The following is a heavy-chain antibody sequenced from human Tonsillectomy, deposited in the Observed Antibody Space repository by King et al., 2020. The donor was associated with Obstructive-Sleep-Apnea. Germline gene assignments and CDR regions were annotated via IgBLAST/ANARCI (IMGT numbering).Heavy chain of an antibody. CDR1: GFTFSTYS. J-gene: IGHJ4*02. CDR3: ARGGRGYSYGYPGTKSGDLDY. V-gene: IGHV3-48*04. Sequence: VQLVESGGGLVQPGGSLRLSCTASGFTFSTYSMNWVRQAPGKGLEWISYISSSSSTIYYADSVKGRFTISRDNAKNSLYLQMNSLRAEDTAVYYCARGGRGYSYGYPGTKSGDLDYWGQGTLVTVSS. D-gene: IGHD5-18*01. CDR2: ISSSSSTI.